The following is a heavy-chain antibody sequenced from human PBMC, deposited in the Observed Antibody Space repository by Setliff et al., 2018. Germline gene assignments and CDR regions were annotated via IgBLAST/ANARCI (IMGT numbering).Heavy chain of an antibody. J-gene: IGHJ6*02. V-gene: IGHV3-23*01. CDR3: AKVNNRFWSGYYPYYYGMDV. D-gene: IGHD3-3*01. Sequence: QPGGSLRLSCAASGFTFRGYAMSWVRQAPGKGLEWVSAISGSGGSTYYADSVKGRFTISRDNSKNTLYLQMNSLRAEDTAVYYCAKVNNRFWSGYYPYYYGMDVWGQGTTVTVS. CDR2: ISGSGGST. CDR1: GFTFRGYA.